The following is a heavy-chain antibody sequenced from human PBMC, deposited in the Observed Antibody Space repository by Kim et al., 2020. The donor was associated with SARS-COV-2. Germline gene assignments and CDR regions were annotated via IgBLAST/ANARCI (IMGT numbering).Heavy chain of an antibody. CDR3: VKTIRWGSHVSFFVL. Sequence: ASVKVICKASGYTFTSYHINWLRQATGHGLEWMGWMDPVSGNTVYAQKVQGRVTMTRVTSISTAYMELSSLTYEYTAVYFCVKTIRWGSHVSFFVLWGRG. CDR1: GYTFTSYH. CDR2: MDPVSGNT. V-gene: IGHV1-8*02. J-gene: IGHJ2*01. D-gene: IGHD7-27*01.